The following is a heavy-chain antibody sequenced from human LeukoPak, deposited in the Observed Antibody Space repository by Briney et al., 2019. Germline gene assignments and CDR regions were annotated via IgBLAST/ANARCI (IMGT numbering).Heavy chain of an antibody. Sequence: ASVKVSCKASGYTFTSHGISWVRQAPGQGLEWMGWISTYIANTNYAQKLQGRVTMTTDTSTSTAYMELRSLRSDDTAIYYCARSSFCSGGTCYSSLDYWGQGTLVTVSS. D-gene: IGHD2-15*01. J-gene: IGHJ4*02. V-gene: IGHV1-18*01. CDR2: ISTYIANT. CDR1: GYTFTSHG. CDR3: ARSSFCSGGTCYSSLDY.